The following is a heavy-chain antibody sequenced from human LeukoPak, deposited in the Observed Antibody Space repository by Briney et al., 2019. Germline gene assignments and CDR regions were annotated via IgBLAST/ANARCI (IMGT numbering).Heavy chain of an antibody. CDR3: ARGTTGTSDGMDV. Sequence: GESPKISCKGSGYTFTNCWIVWVRQMPGKGLEWMGSFYPGDSDTRYSPSFQGQVTISADKSISTAYLQWSSLKASDTAMYYCARGTTGTSDGMDVWGQGTTVTVSS. D-gene: IGHD1-1*01. CDR1: GYTFTNCW. V-gene: IGHV5-51*01. CDR2: FYPGDSDT. J-gene: IGHJ6*02.